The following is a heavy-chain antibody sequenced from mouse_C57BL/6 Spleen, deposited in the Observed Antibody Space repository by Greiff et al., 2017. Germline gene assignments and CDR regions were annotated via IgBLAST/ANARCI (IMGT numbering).Heavy chain of an antibody. CDR1: GFTFSSYG. J-gene: IGHJ4*01. CDR3: ARHDDYDGDYYAMDY. D-gene: IGHD2-4*01. CDR2: ISSGGSYT. V-gene: IGHV5-6*01. Sequence: EVQLVESGGDLVKPGGSLKLSCAASGFTFSSYGMSWVRQTPDKRLEWVATISSGGSYTYYPDSVKGRFTISRDNAKNPLYLQMRSLKSEDTAMYYCARHDDYDGDYYAMDYWGQGTSVTVSS.